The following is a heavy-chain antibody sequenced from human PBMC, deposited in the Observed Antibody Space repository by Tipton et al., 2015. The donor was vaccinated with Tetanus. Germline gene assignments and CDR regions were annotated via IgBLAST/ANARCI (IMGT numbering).Heavy chain of an antibody. V-gene: IGHV4-34*07. CDR3: AAAVVRWFDP. CDR2: INHAGGT. CDR1: GGSFSDNS. Sequence: TLSLTCAVHGGSFSDNSWSWIRQSPGKGLEWIGEINHAGGTNYNPSLKSRVTMSVDTSKKQFSLKLNSVTAADTAVYYCAAAVVRWFDPWGQGTLVTVSS. D-gene: IGHD6-13*01. J-gene: IGHJ5*02.